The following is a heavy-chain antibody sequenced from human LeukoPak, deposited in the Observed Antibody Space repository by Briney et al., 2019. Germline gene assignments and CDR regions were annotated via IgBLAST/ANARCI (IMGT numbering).Heavy chain of an antibody. CDR2: ISSSSSYI. CDR3: ARDRSSSWSGGAFDI. J-gene: IGHJ3*02. Sequence: GGSLRLSCAASGFTFSSYSMNWVRQATGKGLEWVSSISSSSSYIYYADSVKGRFTISRDNAKNSLYLQMNSLRAEDTAVYYCARDRSSSWSGGAFDIWGQGTMVTVSS. V-gene: IGHV3-21*01. CDR1: GFTFSSYS. D-gene: IGHD6-13*01.